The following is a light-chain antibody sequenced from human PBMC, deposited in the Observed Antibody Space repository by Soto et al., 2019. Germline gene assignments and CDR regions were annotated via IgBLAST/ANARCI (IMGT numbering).Light chain of an antibody. CDR2: DAS. J-gene: IGKJ3*01. Sequence: DIQVTQSPPTLSASVGDRVTITCRASQTISTWMAWYQQKPGKAPKLLVYDASTLQSGVASRFSGSGSGTEFTLTISSLQPEDFATYYCQQSYSTPFTFGPGTKVDIK. CDR1: QTISTW. V-gene: IGKV1-39*01. CDR3: QQSYSTPFT.